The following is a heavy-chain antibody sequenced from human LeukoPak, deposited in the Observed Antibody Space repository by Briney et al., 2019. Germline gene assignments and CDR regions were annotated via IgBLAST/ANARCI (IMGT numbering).Heavy chain of an antibody. CDR2: IIPIFGTA. J-gene: IGHJ6*04. CDR1: GGTFSSYA. V-gene: IGHV1-69*13. Sequence: GASVKVSCKASGGTFSSYAISWVRQAPGQGLEWMGGIIPIFGTANYAQKFQGRVTITADESTSTAYMELSSLRSEDTAVYYCARVLVRGYSYGDYYYGMDVWGKGTTVTVSS. D-gene: IGHD5-18*01. CDR3: ARVLVRGYSYGDYYYGMDV.